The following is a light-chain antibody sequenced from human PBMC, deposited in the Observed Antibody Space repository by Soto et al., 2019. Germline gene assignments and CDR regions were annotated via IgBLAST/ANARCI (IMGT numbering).Light chain of an antibody. CDR2: SNN. V-gene: IGLV1-44*01. CDR3: AAWDDSLNGVV. J-gene: IGLJ2*01. Sequence: QSVLTQPPSASGTPGQRVTISCSGSSSNIGSNTVNWYQQLPGTAPKLVIYSNNQRPSGVPDRFSGSKSGTLASLAISGLQSEDEADYYCAAWDDSLNGVVFGGGTKLTVL. CDR1: SSNIGSNT.